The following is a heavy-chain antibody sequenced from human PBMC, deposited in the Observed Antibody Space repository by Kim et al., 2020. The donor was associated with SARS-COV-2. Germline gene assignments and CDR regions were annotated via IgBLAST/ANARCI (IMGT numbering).Heavy chain of an antibody. J-gene: IGHJ6*02. CDR1: GFTVSSNY. D-gene: IGHD2-2*01. Sequence: GGSLRLSCAASGFTVSSNYMSWVRQAPGKGLEWVSVIYSGGSTYYADSVKGRFTISRDNSKNTLYLQMNSLRAEDTAVYYCAREDIVVVPAALYGSGIYYYGMDVWGQGTTVTVSS. CDR3: AREDIVVVPAALYGSGIYYYGMDV. CDR2: IYSGGST. V-gene: IGHV3-53*01.